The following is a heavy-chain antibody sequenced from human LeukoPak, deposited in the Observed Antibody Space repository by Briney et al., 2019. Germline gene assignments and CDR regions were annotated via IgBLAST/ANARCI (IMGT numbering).Heavy chain of an antibody. CDR2: IKSNGRET. CDR3: TCDLDRSDGL. J-gene: IGHJ3*01. V-gene: IGHV3-7*01. D-gene: IGHD2-8*01. Sequence: GGSLRLSCAASGFTFSSHTMSWVRQAPGKGLEWVANIKSNGRETYYEDSVRGRFTISRDNTKNSLYLQMNSLRVEDTAVYYCTCDLDRSDGLWGQGTMVSVSS. CDR1: GFTFSSHT.